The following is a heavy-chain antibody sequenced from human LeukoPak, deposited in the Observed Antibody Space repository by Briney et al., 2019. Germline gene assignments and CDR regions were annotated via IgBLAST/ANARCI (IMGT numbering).Heavy chain of an antibody. J-gene: IGHJ6*02. Sequence: GGSLRLSCAASGFTFSSYSMNWVRQAPGKGLEWVSYISSSSTIYYADSVKGRFTISRDNAKNSLYLQMNSLRAEDTAVYYCARDGSRTTMVRGGYYYGMDVWGQGTTVTVSS. CDR2: ISSSSTI. V-gene: IGHV3-48*04. CDR3: ARDGSRTTMVRGGYYYGMDV. CDR1: GFTFSSYS. D-gene: IGHD3-10*01.